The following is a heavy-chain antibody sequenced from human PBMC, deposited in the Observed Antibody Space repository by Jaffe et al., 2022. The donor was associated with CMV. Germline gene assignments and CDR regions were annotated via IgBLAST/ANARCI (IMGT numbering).Heavy chain of an antibody. CDR2: INPNSGGT. Sequence: QVQLVQSGAEVKKPGASVKVSCKASGYTFTGYYMHWVRQAPGQGLEWMGWINPNSGGTNYAQKFQGWVTMTRDTSISTAYMELSRLRSDDTAVYYCARESYYDSSGAHSAYDAFDIWGQGTMVTVSS. V-gene: IGHV1-2*04. CDR3: ARESYYDSSGAHSAYDAFDI. CDR1: GYTFTGYY. J-gene: IGHJ3*02. D-gene: IGHD3-22*01.